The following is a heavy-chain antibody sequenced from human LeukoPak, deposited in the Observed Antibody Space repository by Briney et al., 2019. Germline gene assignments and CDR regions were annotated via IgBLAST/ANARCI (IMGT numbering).Heavy chain of an antibody. CDR3: AREVTSVLLWFGDYFDY. Sequence: SETLSLTCAVYGGSFSGYYWSWIRQSPGKGLEWIGEINHSGSTNYNPSLKSRVTISVDTSKNQFSLKLSSVTAADTAVYYCAREVTSVLLWFGDYFDYWGQGTLVTVSS. CDR2: INHSGST. CDR1: GGSFSGYY. J-gene: IGHJ4*02. D-gene: IGHD3-10*01. V-gene: IGHV4-34*01.